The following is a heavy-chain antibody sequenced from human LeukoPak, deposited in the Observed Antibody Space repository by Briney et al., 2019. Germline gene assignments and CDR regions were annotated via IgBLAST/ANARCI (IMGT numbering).Heavy chain of an antibody. Sequence: PSETLSLTCTVPGGSITSSSHFWGWIRQPPGKGLEWIGSIYYSGNTYYNPSLNSRVTISVDTSKDQFSLKLSSVTAADTAVYFCARHILSKKKGLAAPFDDWGQGTLVTVSS. CDR3: ARHILSKKKGLAAPFDD. CDR1: GGSITSSSHF. CDR2: IYYSGNT. D-gene: IGHD6-6*01. V-gene: IGHV4-39*01. J-gene: IGHJ4*02.